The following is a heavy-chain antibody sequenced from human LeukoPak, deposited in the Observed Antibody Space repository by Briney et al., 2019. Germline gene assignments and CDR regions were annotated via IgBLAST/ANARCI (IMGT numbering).Heavy chain of an antibody. CDR1: GGSISSYY. Sequence: SETLSLTCTVSGGSISSYYWSWIRQPAGKGLEWIGRIYTSGSTNYNPSLKSRVTMSVDTSKNQFSLKLSSVTAADTAVYYCARGGRTTLTFIAAAGIGAFDIWGQGTMVTVSS. CDR3: ARGGRTTLTFIAAAGIGAFDI. V-gene: IGHV4-4*07. J-gene: IGHJ3*02. D-gene: IGHD6-13*01. CDR2: IYTSGST.